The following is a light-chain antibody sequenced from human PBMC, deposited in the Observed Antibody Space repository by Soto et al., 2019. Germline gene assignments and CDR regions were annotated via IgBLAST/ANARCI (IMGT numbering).Light chain of an antibody. J-gene: IGKJ1*01. V-gene: IGKV1-12*02. Sequence: DIQLTQSPSSVSASVGDRVTVTCRASQGISNWLAWYQQKPGKAPKLLISAASSLQSGVPSRFSGSGSGTDFTLIISSLQPEDFVTYYCQQANSFPWTFGQGTKVEIK. CDR3: QQANSFPWT. CDR2: AAS. CDR1: QGISNW.